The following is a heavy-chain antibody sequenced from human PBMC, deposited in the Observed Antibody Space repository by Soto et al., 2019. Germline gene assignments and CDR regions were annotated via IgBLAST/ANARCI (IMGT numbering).Heavy chain of an antibody. V-gene: IGHV1-18*01. CDR3: ARAPGGYSYGVYYYYGMDV. CDR2: ISAYNGNT. J-gene: IGHJ6*02. CDR1: GYTFTSYG. Sequence: QVQLVQSGAEVKKPGASVKVSCKASGYTFTSYGISWVRQAPGQGLEWMGWISAYNGNTNYAQKLRGRVTMTTDTSTSTAYMELRSLRSDDTAVYYCARAPGGYSYGVYYYYGMDVWGQGTTVTVSS. D-gene: IGHD5-18*01.